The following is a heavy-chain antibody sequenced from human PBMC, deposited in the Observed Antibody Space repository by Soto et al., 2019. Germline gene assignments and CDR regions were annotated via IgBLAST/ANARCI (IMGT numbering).Heavy chain of an antibody. J-gene: IGHJ4*02. Sequence: KTSETLSLTCTVSGGSISSSSYYWGWIRQPPGKGLEWIGSIYYSGSTYYNPSLKSRVTISVDTSKNQFSLKLSSVTAADTAVYYCAGGLACYYVFAYWGQGTLVTVYS. D-gene: IGHD3-10*02. V-gene: IGHV4-39*01. CDR2: IYYSGST. CDR1: GGSISSSSYY. CDR3: AGGLACYYVFAY.